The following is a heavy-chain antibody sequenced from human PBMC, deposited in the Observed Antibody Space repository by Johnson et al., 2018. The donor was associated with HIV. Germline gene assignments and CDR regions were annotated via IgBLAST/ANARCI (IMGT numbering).Heavy chain of an antibody. Sequence: QVQLVESGGGLIQPGGSLRLSCAASGFSVRTNYMSWVRQAPGKGLEWVSYISSSGTTVYYADSVKGRFSIARDNAKHSLSLHMNSLRADDTAVYYCARDRGYWDAFDIWGQGTMVTVSS. CDR2: ISSSGTTV. V-gene: IGHV3-11*04. CDR3: ARDRGYWDAFDI. CDR1: GFSVRTNY. J-gene: IGHJ3*02. D-gene: IGHD3-22*01.